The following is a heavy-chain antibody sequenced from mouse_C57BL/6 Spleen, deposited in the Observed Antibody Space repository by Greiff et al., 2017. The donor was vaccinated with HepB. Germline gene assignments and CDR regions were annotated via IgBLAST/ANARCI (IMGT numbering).Heavy chain of an antibody. V-gene: IGHV5-17*01. CDR2: ISSGSSTI. D-gene: IGHD2-4*01. CDR3: ARAHYDYEDYAMDY. J-gene: IGHJ4*01. CDR1: GFTFSDYG. Sequence: EVMLVESGGGLVKPGGSLKLSCAASGFTFSDYGMHWVRQAPEKGLEWVAYISSGSSTIYYADTVKGRFTISRDNAKNTLFLQMTSLRSEDTAMYYCARAHYDYEDYAMDYWGQGTSVTVSS.